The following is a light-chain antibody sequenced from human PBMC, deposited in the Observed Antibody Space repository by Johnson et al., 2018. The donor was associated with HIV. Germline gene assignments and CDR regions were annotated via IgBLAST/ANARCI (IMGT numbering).Light chain of an antibody. CDR1: SSNIGNNY. V-gene: IGLV1-51*02. CDR2: ENN. J-gene: IGLJ1*01. Sequence: QSVLTQPPSVSAAPGQKVTISCSGSSSNIGNNYVSWYQQLPGTAPKLLIYENNKRPSGIPDQFSGSKSGTSATLGITGLQTGDEADYYCGTWDSSLSAYVFGTGTKVTAL. CDR3: GTWDSSLSAYV.